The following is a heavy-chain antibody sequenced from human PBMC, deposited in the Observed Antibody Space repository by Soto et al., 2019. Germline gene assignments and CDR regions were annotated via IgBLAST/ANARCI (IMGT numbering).Heavy chain of an antibody. CDR2: INQDGTEK. D-gene: IGHD3-16*01. J-gene: IGHJ4*02. V-gene: IGHV3-7*01. CDR1: GLAFSTHW. Sequence: EVQLVEFGGGLVQPGGSLRLSCAASGLAFSTHWMTWVRQAPGKGLEWVANINQDGTEKYYVDSVKGRFTISRDNDKNSLYLQMNSLTAEDTALYYCATRPNYVHYYVGVFDFWGQGDLVTVSS. CDR3: ATRPNYVHYYVGVFDF.